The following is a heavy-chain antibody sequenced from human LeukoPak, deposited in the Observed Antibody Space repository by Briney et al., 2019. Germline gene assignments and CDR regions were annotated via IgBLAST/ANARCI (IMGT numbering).Heavy chain of an antibody. D-gene: IGHD6-13*01. J-gene: IGHJ3*02. CDR3: ASEGSDWYSSSEYTNAFDI. Sequence: PGGSLRLSCAASGFTFSDYYMSWIRQAPGKGLEWVSYFSSSGSTIYYADSVEGRFTISRDNAKNSLYLQMNSLRAEDTAVYYCASEGSDWYSSSEYTNAFDIWGQGTMVTVSS. CDR1: GFTFSDYY. CDR2: FSSSGSTI. V-gene: IGHV3-11*01.